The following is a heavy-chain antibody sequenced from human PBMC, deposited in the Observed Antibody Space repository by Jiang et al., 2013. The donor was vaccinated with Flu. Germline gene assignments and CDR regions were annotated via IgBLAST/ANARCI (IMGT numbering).Heavy chain of an antibody. D-gene: IGHD3-3*01. V-gene: IGHV4-39*01. CDR1: GGSISSNNYY. J-gene: IGHJ4*02. CDR3: ARLKIFGVVEYYFDY. CDR2: IYYSGST. Sequence: LLKPSETLSLTCTVSGGSISSNNYYWGWIRQPPGKGLEWIGTIYYSGSTYYNPSLKSRVTISADTSKNQFSLKLSSVTAADTAVYYCARLKIFGVVEYYFDYWGQGTLVTVSS.